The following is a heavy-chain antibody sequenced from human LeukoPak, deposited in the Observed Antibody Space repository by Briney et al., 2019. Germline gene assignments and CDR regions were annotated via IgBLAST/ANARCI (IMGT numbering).Heavy chain of an antibody. J-gene: IGHJ6*02. V-gene: IGHV3-11*01. Sequence: GGSLRLSCAASGFTFSDYNMNWVRQAPGKGLEWVSYITNSGTTIHYADSVKGRFTISRDNAKNSLYLQMNSLRAEDTAVYYCARSIGLTGGGVDVWGQGTTVTVSS. CDR1: GFTFSDYN. CDR3: ARSIGLTGGGVDV. CDR2: ITNSGTTI. D-gene: IGHD3-9*01.